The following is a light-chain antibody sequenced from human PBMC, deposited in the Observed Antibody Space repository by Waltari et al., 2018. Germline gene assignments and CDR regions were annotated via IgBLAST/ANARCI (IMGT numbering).Light chain of an antibody. V-gene: IGKV1-9*01. Sequence: IQLTQSPSSLSASVGDRVTITCRASQGISSYLAWYQQKPGRAPKLLIYAASTLQSGVPSRFSGSGSGTDFTLTINSLQPEDFATYFYQQGNDYPFTFGQGTRLEI. CDR1: QGISSY. CDR3: QQGNDYPFT. CDR2: AAS. J-gene: IGKJ5*01.